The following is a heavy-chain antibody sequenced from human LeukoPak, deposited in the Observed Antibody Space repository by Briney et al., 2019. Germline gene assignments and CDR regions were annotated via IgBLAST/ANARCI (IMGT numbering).Heavy chain of an antibody. D-gene: IGHD2-2*01. Sequence: ASVKVSCKASEYTFTDYYMHWVRQAPGQGLEWVGWINPNSGGTNYAQKFQGRVTMTRDTSISTAYMELSRLRSDDTAIYYCARKSLRYCSSTSCYGSMDVWGKGTTVTVSS. CDR1: EYTFTDYY. CDR2: INPNSGGT. V-gene: IGHV1-2*02. CDR3: ARKSLRYCSSTSCYGSMDV. J-gene: IGHJ6*03.